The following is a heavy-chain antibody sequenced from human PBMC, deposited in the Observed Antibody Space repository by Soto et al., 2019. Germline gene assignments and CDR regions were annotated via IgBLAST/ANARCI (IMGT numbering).Heavy chain of an antibody. J-gene: IGHJ6*02. CDR1: GYTFTSYA. V-gene: IGHV1-3*01. CDR3: ARAQNMGSPNYYYYGMDV. CDR2: INGGNGNT. Sequence: ASVKVSCKASGYTFTSYAMHWVRQAPGQRLEWMGWINGGNGNTKYSQKFQGRVTITRDTSASTAYMELSSLRSEDTAVYYCARAQNMGSPNYYYYGMDVWGQGTTVTVSS. D-gene: IGHD3-10*01.